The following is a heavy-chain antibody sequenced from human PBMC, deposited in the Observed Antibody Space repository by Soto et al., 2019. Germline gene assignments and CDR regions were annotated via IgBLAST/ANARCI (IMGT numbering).Heavy chain of an antibody. V-gene: IGHV4-59*08. CDR3: ARQEGATDYFDY. CDR1: GGSISSYY. Sequence: PSETLSLTCTVSGGSISSYYWSWIRQPPGKGLEWIGYIYYSGSTNYNPSLKSRVTISVDTSKNQFSLKLSSVTAADTAVYYCARQEGATDYFDYWGQGTLVTVSS. J-gene: IGHJ4*02. CDR2: IYYSGST. D-gene: IGHD1-26*01.